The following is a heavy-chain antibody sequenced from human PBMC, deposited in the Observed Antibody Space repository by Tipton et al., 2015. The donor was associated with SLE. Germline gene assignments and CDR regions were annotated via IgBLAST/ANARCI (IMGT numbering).Heavy chain of an antibody. CDR1: GASIRSNNW. Sequence: TLSLTCAVSGASIRSNNWWSWVRQSPGKGREWIGEIHESGRTSYNPSLKSRVTMSMDKSNNQLSLTLKSVSATDTAVYYCARNGFHSLDYWGRGILVTVSS. J-gene: IGHJ4*02. CDR3: ARNGFHSLDY. CDR2: IHESGRT. D-gene: IGHD5-24*01. V-gene: IGHV4-4*02.